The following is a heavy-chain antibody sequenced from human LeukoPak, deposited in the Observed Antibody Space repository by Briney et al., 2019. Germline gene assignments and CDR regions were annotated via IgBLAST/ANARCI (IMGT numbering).Heavy chain of an antibody. V-gene: IGHV1-2*04. D-gene: IGHD3-10*01. J-gene: IGHJ6*02. CDR3: ARADGSGSFYGMDV. CDR1: GYTFTGYY. CDR2: INPNSGGT. Sequence: ASVKVSCKASGYTFTGYYMHWVRQAPGQGLEWMGWINPNSGGTNYAQKFQGWVTMTRDTSISTAYMALSRLRSDDTAVYYCARADGSGSFYGMDVWGQGTTVTVSS.